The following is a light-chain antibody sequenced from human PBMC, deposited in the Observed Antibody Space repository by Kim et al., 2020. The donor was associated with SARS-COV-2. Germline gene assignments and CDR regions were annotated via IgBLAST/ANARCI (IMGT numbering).Light chain of an antibody. CDR1: QSVSSS. V-gene: IGKV3-15*01. CDR3: QQYENWPPWT. CDR2: GAS. Sequence: SPGERATLSCRASQSVSSSLAWYQQKPGQAPRLLIYGASTRATGIPARFSGSGSGTEFTLTISSLESEDSAIYYCQQYENWPPWTFGQGTKVDIK. J-gene: IGKJ1*01.